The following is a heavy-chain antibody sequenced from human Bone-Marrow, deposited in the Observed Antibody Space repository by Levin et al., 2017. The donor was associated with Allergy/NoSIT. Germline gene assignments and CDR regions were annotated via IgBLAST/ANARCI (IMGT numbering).Heavy chain of an antibody. J-gene: IGHJ6*02. CDR1: GYRLTNYG. D-gene: IGHD3-3*01. Sequence: ASVKVSCKAAGYRLTNYGMSWVRQAPGQGLEWMGWISGYNGDTKYAERFQDRVTMTTDTSTTTVYMELRRLKSDDTAVYYSAREGGILRFLELPLSGMDVWGQGTTVSVSS. CDR2: ISGYNGDT. CDR3: AREGGILRFLELPLSGMDV. V-gene: IGHV1-18*01.